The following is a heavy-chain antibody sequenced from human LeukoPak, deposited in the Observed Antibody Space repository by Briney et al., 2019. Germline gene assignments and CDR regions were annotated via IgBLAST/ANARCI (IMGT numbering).Heavy chain of an antibody. CDR3: ARAPRSGYAFDS. CDR1: GYTFTGYY. V-gene: IGHV1-2*02. J-gene: IGHJ4*02. Sequence: ASVKVSCKASGYTFTGYYIHWVRQAPGQGLEWMGWINPDSGGTKSVQKFQGRVTMTRDTSINTAYMELSRLASDDTAVYYCARAPRSGYAFDSWGQGTQVTVSS. CDR2: INPDSGGT. D-gene: IGHD5-12*01.